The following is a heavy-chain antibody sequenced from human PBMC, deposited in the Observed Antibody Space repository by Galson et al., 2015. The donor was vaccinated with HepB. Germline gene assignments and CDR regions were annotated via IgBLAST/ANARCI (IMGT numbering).Heavy chain of an antibody. CDR2: ISGSGGST. D-gene: IGHD6-19*01. CDR3: AKDAGVAVDPYYYYGLDV. J-gene: IGHJ6*02. Sequence: SLRLSCAVSGFTFSNYAMSWVRQAPGKGLEWVSGISGSGGSTYYADSVKGRFTISRDNSKNTLYLQMNSLRADDTAVYYCAKDAGVAVDPYYYYGLDVWGQGTTVTVSS. V-gene: IGHV3-23*01. CDR1: GFTFSNYA.